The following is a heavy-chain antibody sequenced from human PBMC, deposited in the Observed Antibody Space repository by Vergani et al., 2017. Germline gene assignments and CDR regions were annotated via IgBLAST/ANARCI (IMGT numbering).Heavy chain of an antibody. V-gene: IGHV4-34*01. Sequence: QVQLQQWGAGLLKPSETLSLTCAVYGGSFSGYYWSWIRQPPGKGLEWIGEINHSGSTNYNPSLKSRVTISVDTSKNQFSLKLSFVTAADTAVYYCARRIGTGRRWFDPWGQGTLVTVSS. CDR2: INHSGST. J-gene: IGHJ5*02. D-gene: IGHD1-1*01. CDR3: ARRIGTGRRWFDP. CDR1: GGSFSGYY.